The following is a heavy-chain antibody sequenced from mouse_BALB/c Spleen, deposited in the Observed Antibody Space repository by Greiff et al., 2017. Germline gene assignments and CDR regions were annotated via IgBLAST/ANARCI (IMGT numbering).Heavy chain of an antibody. J-gene: IGHJ3*01. Sequence: EVKLVESGGGLVKPGGSLKLSCAASGFTFSDYYMYWVRQTPEKRLEWVATISDGGSYTYYPDSVKGRFTISRDNAKNTLYLQMSSLKSEDTAMYYCARHYRYDVAWFAYWGQGTLVTVSA. V-gene: IGHV5-4*02. D-gene: IGHD2-14*01. CDR2: ISDGGSYT. CDR3: ARHYRYDVAWFAY. CDR1: GFTFSDYY.